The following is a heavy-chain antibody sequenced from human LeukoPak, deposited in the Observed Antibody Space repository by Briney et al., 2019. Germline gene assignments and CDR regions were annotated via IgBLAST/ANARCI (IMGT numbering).Heavy chain of an antibody. J-gene: IGHJ4*02. CDR3: AKTRDSSGWNYFDY. V-gene: IGHV3-30*18. CDR2: ISYDGSNK. D-gene: IGHD6-19*01. Sequence: GGSLRLSCAASGFTFSSYGMHWVRQAPGKGLEWVAVISYDGSNKYYADSVKGRFTISRDNSKNTLYLQMNSLRAEDTAGYYCAKTRDSSGWNYFDYWGQGTLVTVSS. CDR1: GFTFSSYG.